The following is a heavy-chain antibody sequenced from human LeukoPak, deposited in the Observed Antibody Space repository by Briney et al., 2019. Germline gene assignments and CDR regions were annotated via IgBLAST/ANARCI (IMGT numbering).Heavy chain of an antibody. Sequence: GGSVRLSCGACGFPFSSYDMSWARQAPGKGLEWVSFITPSADRTSNADSVEGRFTISRDNPRNTLYLQMNSLRDEDTAVYYCAIMHGYYDGSGYWVQWGQGTLVTVSS. CDR1: GFPFSSYD. CDR3: AIMHGYYDGSGYWVQ. J-gene: IGHJ4*02. CDR2: ITPSADRT. V-gene: IGHV3-23*01. D-gene: IGHD3-22*01.